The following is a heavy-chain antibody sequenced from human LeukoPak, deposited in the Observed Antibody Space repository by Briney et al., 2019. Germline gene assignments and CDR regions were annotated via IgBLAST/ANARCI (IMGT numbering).Heavy chain of an antibody. J-gene: IGHJ6*02. V-gene: IGHV5-51*01. CDR3: ATLEDTAMVPGGMGV. CDR1: GYSFTSYW. CDR2: IYPGDSDT. D-gene: IGHD5-18*01. Sequence: GESLKISCKGSGYSFTSYWIGWVRQMPGKGLEWMGIIYPGDSDTRYSPSFQGQVTISADKSISTAYLQWSSLKASDTAMYYCATLEDTAMVPGGMGVWGQGTTVTVSS.